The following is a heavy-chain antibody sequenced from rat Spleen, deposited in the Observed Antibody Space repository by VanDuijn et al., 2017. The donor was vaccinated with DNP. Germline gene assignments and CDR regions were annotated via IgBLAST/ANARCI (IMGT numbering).Heavy chain of an antibody. Sequence: EVQLVESGGDLVQPGRSLKLFCAASGFTFSDYYMAWIRQAPTKGLEWVAYIRNDGGSTKYGDSVKGRFTISRDNARNTLYLQMNSLRSEDMATYYCARWNSGHFDYWGQGVMVPVSS. J-gene: IGHJ2*01. CDR1: GFTFSDYY. D-gene: IGHD4-3*01. V-gene: IGHV5-22*01. CDR3: ARWNSGHFDY. CDR2: IRNDGGST.